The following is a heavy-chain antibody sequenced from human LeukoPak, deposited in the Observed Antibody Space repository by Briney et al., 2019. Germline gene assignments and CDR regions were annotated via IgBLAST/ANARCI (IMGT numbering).Heavy chain of an antibody. J-gene: IGHJ3*02. CDR2: ISGSGGST. Sequence: PGGSLRLSCAASGFTFSSYAMSWVRQAPGKGLEWVSAISGSGGSTYYVDSVKGRFTISRDNSKNTLYLQMNSLRAEDTAVHYCAKDLSLLWFGEIESGAFDIWGQGTMVTVSS. CDR3: AKDLSLLWFGEIESGAFDI. D-gene: IGHD3-10*01. V-gene: IGHV3-23*01. CDR1: GFTFSSYA.